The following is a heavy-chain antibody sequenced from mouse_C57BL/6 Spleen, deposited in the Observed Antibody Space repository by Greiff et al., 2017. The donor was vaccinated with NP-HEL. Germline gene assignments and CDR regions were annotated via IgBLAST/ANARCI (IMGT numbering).Heavy chain of an antibody. J-gene: IGHJ2*01. CDR1: GFNIKDYY. V-gene: IGHV14-2*01. D-gene: IGHD1-1*01. Sequence: VQLQQSGAELVKPGASVKLSCTASGFNIKDYYMHWVKQRTEQGLEWIGRIDPEDGETKYAPKFQGKATITADTSSTTAYMQRSSLTSEDTAGYYGARSRDYYGSSYGDYFDDWGQGTTRTVSS. CDR3: ARSRDYYGSSYGDYFDD. CDR2: IDPEDGET.